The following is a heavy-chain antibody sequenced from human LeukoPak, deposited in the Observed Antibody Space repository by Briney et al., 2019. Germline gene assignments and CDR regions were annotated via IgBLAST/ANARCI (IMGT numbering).Heavy chain of an antibody. CDR2: MNPNSGNT. CDR1: GYTFTSYD. CDR3: ARPRPTYCTNGVCPPENSFDY. V-gene: IGHV1-8*01. J-gene: IGHJ4*02. Sequence: ASVKVSCKASGYTFTSYDINWVRQATGQGLEWMGWMNPNSGNTGYAQKFQGRVTMTRNTSVSTAYMELSSLRSEDTAVYYCARPRPTYCTNGVCPPENSFDYWGQGTLVTVSS. D-gene: IGHD2-8*01.